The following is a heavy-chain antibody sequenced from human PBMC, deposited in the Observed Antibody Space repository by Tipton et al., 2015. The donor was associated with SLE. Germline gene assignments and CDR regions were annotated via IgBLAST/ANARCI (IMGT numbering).Heavy chain of an antibody. J-gene: IGHJ3*01. Sequence: TLSLTCTVSGGSISSSSYYWGWIRQPPGKEPEWIGSIYHSGNTYYNPSLKNRVTISIDTSKNQFSLKLTSVTAADSAVYFCARDREFLWYETVGDAFEHWGQGKMVTVSS. CDR3: ARDREFLWYETVGDAFEH. CDR2: IYHSGNT. D-gene: IGHD6-13*01. V-gene: IGHV4-39*07. CDR1: GGSISSSSYY.